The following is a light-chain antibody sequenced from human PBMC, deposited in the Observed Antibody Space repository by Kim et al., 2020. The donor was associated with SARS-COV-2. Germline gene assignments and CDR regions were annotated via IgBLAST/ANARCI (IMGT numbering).Light chain of an antibody. CDR1: QSVSSN. V-gene: IGKV3-15*01. Sequence: VSPGDIASLSCRASQSVSSNLAWYQQKPGQAPRLLIYGASTRATDIPARFSGSGSGTEFTLTISSLQSEDFAVYYCQQYNNWPFTFGPGTKVDIK. CDR3: QQYNNWPFT. CDR2: GAS. J-gene: IGKJ3*01.